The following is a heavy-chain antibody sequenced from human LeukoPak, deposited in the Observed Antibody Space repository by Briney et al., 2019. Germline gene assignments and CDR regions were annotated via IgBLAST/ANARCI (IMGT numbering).Heavy chain of an antibody. V-gene: IGHV4-59*01. J-gene: IGHJ4*02. CDR3: ARAEYYFDY. CDR2: IYHSGST. CDR1: GGSISTYY. Sequence: SETLSLTCTVSGGSISTYYWNWIRQPPGKGLEWIGYIYHSGSTNYNPSLKSRVTISVDTSKNQFSLKLSSVTAADTAVYYCARAEYYFDYWGQGTLVTVSS.